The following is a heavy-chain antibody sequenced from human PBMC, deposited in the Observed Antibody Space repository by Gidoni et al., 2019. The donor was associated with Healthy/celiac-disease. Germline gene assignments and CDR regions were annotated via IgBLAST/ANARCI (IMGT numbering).Heavy chain of an antibody. CDR2: IYHSVST. D-gene: IGHD3-10*01. J-gene: IGHJ5*02. CDR3: ARGHDYAFGAYNWFDP. V-gene: IGHV4-30-2*01. CDR1: GCSISSGGYS. Sequence: QLQLQESGSGPVKPSQTLSHTCAFSGCSISSGGYSWSWSRQPPGKGLEWIGYIYHSVSTYYNPYLKSRVTISVDRSKNQFSLKLSSVTAADTAVYYCARGHDYAFGAYNWFDPWGQGTLVTVSS.